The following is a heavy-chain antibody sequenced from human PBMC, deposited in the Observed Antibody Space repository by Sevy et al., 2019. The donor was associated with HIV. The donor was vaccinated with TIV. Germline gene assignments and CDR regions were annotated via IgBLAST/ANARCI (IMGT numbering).Heavy chain of an antibody. D-gene: IGHD3-9*01. J-gene: IGHJ5*02. Sequence: GGSLRLSCAASGFTFSSYAMSWVRQAPGKGLEWVSAISGSGGSTYYADSVKGRFTISRDNSKNTLYLQMNSLRAEDTTVYYCAKEYYDIFTGYSPNWFDPWGQGTLVTVSS. CDR2: ISGSGGST. CDR1: GFTFSSYA. CDR3: AKEYYDIFTGYSPNWFDP. V-gene: IGHV3-23*01.